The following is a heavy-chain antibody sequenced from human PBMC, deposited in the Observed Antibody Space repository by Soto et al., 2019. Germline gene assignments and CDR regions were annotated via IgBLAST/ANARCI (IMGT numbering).Heavy chain of an antibody. V-gene: IGHV4-30-4*01. CDR3: ARMSYFYDKWYFDL. J-gene: IGHJ2*01. CDR1: GASINNNDYY. D-gene: IGHD3-22*01. CDR2: VYYSGST. Sequence: QLQESGPGLVKPSQTLSLTCTVSGASINNNDYYWSWIRQTPGKGLEWIGYVYYSGSTDYIPSLKSRLSMSIDKSHNRFTLKLNSVTAADTATYYCARMSYFYDKWYFDLWGRGTLVTVSS.